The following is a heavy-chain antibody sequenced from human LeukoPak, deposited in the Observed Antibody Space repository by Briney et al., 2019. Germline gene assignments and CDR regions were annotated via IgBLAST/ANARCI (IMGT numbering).Heavy chain of an antibody. CDR3: AKRGLFRYYFDY. CDR2: ISGSGGST. J-gene: IGHJ4*02. CDR1: GFTFSSYG. D-gene: IGHD2-21*01. V-gene: IGHV3-23*01. Sequence: GGSLRLSCAASGFTFSSYGMNWVRQAPGKGLEWVSAISGSGGSTYYADSVKGRFTISRDNSKNTLYLQMNSLRAEDTAVYYCAKRGLFRYYFDYWGQGTLVTVSS.